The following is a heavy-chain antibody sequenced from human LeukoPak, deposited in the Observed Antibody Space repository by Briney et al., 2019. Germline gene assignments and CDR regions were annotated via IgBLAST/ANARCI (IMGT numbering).Heavy chain of an antibody. CDR2: IYENGGTT. J-gene: IGHJ4*02. CDR1: GFTFRSHA. D-gene: IGHD2-21*01. Sequence: GGSLRLSCVGSGFTFRSHAMSWVRQAPEKGLEFVSGIYENGGTTYYADSMKGRFSISRDNSKNTLYLQMDSLRGEDTAVYYCAKDFRIGYSAHFDYWGQGALVTVSS. V-gene: IGHV3-23*01. CDR3: AKDFRIGYSAHFDY.